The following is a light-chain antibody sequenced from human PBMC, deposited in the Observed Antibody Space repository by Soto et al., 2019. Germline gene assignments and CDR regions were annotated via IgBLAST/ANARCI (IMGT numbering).Light chain of an antibody. V-gene: IGLV1-51*01. Sequence: QSVLTQPPSASGTPGQRVTISCSGSSSNIGSTFVSWYQQLPGTAPKLLIYDNNKRPSGIPDRFSGSKSGTSATLGITGLQTGDEADYYCGTWDSSLSAEVFGGGTKLTVL. CDR2: DNN. CDR1: SSNIGSTF. CDR3: GTWDSSLSAEV. J-gene: IGLJ2*01.